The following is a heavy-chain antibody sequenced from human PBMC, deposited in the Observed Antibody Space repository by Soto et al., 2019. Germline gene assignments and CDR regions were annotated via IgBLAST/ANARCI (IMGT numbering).Heavy chain of an antibody. CDR2: SNHSGST. J-gene: IGHJ6*02. CDR1: DGSLSGYY. V-gene: IGHV4-34*01. CDR3: ARITMVRGVIIDNYGLDV. Sequence: SETLSLTCAVYDGSLSGYYWTWIRQPPGKGLEWIGESNHSGSTNYNPSLKSRVTISVDTSKSQFSLRLSFVTAADTAVYYCARITMVRGVIIDNYGLDVWGQGTTVTVSS. D-gene: IGHD3-10*01.